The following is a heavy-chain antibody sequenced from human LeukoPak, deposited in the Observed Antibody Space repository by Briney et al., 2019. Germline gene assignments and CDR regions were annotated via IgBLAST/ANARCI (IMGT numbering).Heavy chain of an antibody. D-gene: IGHD2-2*01. CDR3: ASTSRYCSSTTCYTFDY. CDR1: GFIFRSYW. CDR2: IKQDGSEK. J-gene: IGHJ4*02. Sequence: GGSLRLSCAASGFIFRSYWMSWVRQAPGKGLEWVASIKQDGSEKYYVDSVKGRFTISRDNAKSSLYLQMNSLRAEDTAVYYCASTSRYCSSTTCYTFDYWGQGALVTVSS. V-gene: IGHV3-7*01.